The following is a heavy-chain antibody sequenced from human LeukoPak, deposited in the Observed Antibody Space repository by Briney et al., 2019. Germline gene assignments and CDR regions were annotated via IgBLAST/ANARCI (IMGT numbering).Heavy chain of an antibody. Sequence: GGSLRLSCAASGFTFSDYYMSWIRQAPGKGLEWISYISSIGSTIYYTDSVKGRFTISRDNAKHSLYLQMNSLRAEDTAVYYCARDYERYCSGGSCPLFDYWGQGTLVTVSS. D-gene: IGHD2-15*01. V-gene: IGHV3-11*04. CDR1: GFTFSDYY. J-gene: IGHJ4*02. CDR2: ISSIGSTI. CDR3: ARDYERYCSGGSCPLFDY.